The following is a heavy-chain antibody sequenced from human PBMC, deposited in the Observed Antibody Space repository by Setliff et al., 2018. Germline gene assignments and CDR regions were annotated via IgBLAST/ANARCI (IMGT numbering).Heavy chain of an antibody. D-gene: IGHD3-3*01. CDR1: GGSFSGYY. J-gene: IGHJ6*03. CDR2: IKSKTDGGTT. V-gene: IGHV3-15*01. Sequence: PSETLSLTCAVHGGSFSGYYWSWVRQAPGKGLEWVGRIKSKTDGGTTDYAAPVKGRFTISRDDSKNTLYLQMNSLKTEDTAVYYCTTLPRNYDFWSSSYYYYMDVWGKGTTVTVSS. CDR3: TTLPRNYDFWSSSYYYYMDV.